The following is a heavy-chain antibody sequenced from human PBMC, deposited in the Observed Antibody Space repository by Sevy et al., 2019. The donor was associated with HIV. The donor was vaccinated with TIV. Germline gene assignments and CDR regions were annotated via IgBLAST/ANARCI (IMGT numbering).Heavy chain of an antibody. CDR2: INNDGSST. Sequence: GGSLRLSYTASGFNFSRYWMHWVRQAPGKGLVWVSRINNDGSSTSYADSVKDRFTISRDNAKNTLFLQMNSLRVDDTALYYCERDVGYCRSGNCYESGWFDPWGQGTLVTVSS. D-gene: IGHD2-15*01. CDR3: ERDVGYCRSGNCYESGWFDP. J-gene: IGHJ5*02. CDR1: GFNFSRYW. V-gene: IGHV3-74*01.